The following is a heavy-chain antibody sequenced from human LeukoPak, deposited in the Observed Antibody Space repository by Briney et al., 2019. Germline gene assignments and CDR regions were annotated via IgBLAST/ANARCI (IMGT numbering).Heavy chain of an antibody. CDR1: GYSISSGYY. J-gene: IGHJ4*02. CDR3: ARAGGDMVRVPFDY. CDR2: IYHSGST. D-gene: IGHD3-10*01. Sequence: PSETLSLTCTVSGYSISSGYYWGWIRQPPGKGLEWIGSIYHSGSTYYNPSLKSRVTISVDTSKNQLSLKLSSVTAADTAVYYCARAGGDMVRVPFDYWGQGTLVTVSS. V-gene: IGHV4-38-2*02.